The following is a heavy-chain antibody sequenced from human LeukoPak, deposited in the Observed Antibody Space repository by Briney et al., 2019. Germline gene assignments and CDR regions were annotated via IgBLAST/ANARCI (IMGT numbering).Heavy chain of an antibody. V-gene: IGHV3-66*01. CDR1: GFTVSDNY. CDR3: ARVIVGTTTRLDYFDY. D-gene: IGHD1-26*01. CDR2: IYSGGNT. Sequence: RGSLRLSCAASGFTVSDNYMSWVRQAPGKGLEWVSIIYSGGNTYYADSVKGRFTVSRDNSKNTLYLQMNSLRAEDTAVYYCARVIVGTTTRLDYFDYWGQGTLVTVSS. J-gene: IGHJ4*02.